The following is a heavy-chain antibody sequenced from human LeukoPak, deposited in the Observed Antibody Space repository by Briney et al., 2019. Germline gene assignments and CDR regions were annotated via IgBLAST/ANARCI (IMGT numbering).Heavy chain of an antibody. CDR2: IKQDGSET. D-gene: IGHD3-3*01. CDR1: GFTFSNYW. V-gene: IGHV3-7*01. Sequence: GGSLRLSCAASGFTFSNYWMSWVRRALGKGLEWVANIKQDGSETYYVDSVRGRFTISRDNAKKSLYLQMNSLRAEDTAVYYCARDFWGAYRADYFDYWGQGTLVTVSS. J-gene: IGHJ4*02. CDR3: ARDFWGAYRADYFDY.